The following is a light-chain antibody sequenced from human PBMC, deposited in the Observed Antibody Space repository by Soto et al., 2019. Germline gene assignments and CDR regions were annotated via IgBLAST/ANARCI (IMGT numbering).Light chain of an antibody. CDR3: QQRFNWPPIT. J-gene: IGKJ5*01. V-gene: IGKV3-11*01. CDR2: DAS. CDR1: QSVISY. Sequence: EIVLTQSPATLSLSPGERATLSCRASQSVISYLAWYQQKPGQAPRLLIYDASNRATGIPARFSGSGSGTVFTLTISSLEPEDFAIYYCQQRFNWPPITFGQGTRLEIK.